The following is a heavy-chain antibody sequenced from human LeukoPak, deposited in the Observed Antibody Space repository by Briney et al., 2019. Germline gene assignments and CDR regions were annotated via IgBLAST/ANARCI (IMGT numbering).Heavy chain of an antibody. CDR3: ARNILFAFDI. V-gene: IGHV3-74*01. J-gene: IGHJ3*02. CDR1: GFIFNNYW. CDR2: INSDGTST. Sequence: GGSLRLSCGASGFIFNNYWMHWVRQAPGKGLVWVSRINSDGTSTDFADSVKGRITVSRDNARNTLYLQMNSLRAEDTAVYYCARNILFAFDIWGQGTMVTVSS.